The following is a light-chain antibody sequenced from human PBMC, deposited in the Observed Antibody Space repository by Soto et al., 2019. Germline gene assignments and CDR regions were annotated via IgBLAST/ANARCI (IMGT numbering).Light chain of an antibody. CDR2: GHS. CDR1: TSNIGAGYD. V-gene: IGLV1-40*01. J-gene: IGLJ2*01. Sequence: QAVVTQPPSVSGAPGQRVTIACTGSTSNIGAGYDVHWYRHLPGAAPKLLLSGHSHRPSGVPDRLSGSKSGTSASLAITGLQAEDEADYYCQSYDSGLGGLIFGAGTKLTVL. CDR3: QSYDSGLGGLI.